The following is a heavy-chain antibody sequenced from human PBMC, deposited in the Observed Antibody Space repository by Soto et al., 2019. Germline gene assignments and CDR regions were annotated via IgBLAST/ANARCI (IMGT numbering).Heavy chain of an antibody. Sequence: PGGSLRLSCVGSGFTFSSYAMTWVRQAPGKGLEWVPAISGGEGSPSYADSVKGRFTISRDNSKNTLYLHMNCLRADDTAAYYCAKWHTSTEDSPAYSGLDCWGQVTLGTASS. CDR1: GFTFSSYA. V-gene: IGHV3-23*01. D-gene: IGHD3-10*01. CDR3: AKWHTSTEDSPAYSGLDC. CDR2: ISGGEGSP. J-gene: IGHJ4*02.